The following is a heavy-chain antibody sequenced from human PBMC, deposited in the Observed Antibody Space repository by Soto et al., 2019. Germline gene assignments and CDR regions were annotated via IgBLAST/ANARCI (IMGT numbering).Heavy chain of an antibody. Sequence: GGSLRLSCAASGFTFSSYGMHWVRQAPGKGLEWVAVIWYDGSNKYYADSVKGRFTISRDNSKNTLYLQMNSLRAEDTAVYYCAREGSGSSYYYYYYYMDVWGKGTTVTVSS. CDR1: GFTFSSYG. CDR2: IWYDGSNK. CDR3: AREGSGSSYYYYYYYMDV. J-gene: IGHJ6*03. V-gene: IGHV3-33*01. D-gene: IGHD3-10*01.